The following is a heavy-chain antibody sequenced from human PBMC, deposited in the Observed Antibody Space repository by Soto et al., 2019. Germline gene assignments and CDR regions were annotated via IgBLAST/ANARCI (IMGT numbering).Heavy chain of an antibody. CDR2: ISGRGSYI. CDR3: ARGPSAIFDY. V-gene: IGHV3-21*01. CDR1: GFTFSSYS. Sequence: GGSLRLSCAASGFTFSSYSMNWVRQAPGKGLEWVSSISGRGSYIYYADSVKGRFTISRDNAKNSLYLQMNSLRAEDTAVYYCARGPSAIFDYWGPGTLVTVSS. J-gene: IGHJ4*02.